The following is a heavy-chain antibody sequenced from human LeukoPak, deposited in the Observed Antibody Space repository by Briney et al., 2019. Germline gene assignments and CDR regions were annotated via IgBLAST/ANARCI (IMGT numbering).Heavy chain of an antibody. D-gene: IGHD3-16*01. CDR2: IYHSGNT. CDR3: ARDGAKNDAFDI. Sequence: SETLSLTCAVSGGSISSSNWWSWVRQPPGKGLEWIGEIYHSGNTNYNPSLKSRVTISVDKSKNQFSLKLSSVTAADTAVYYCARDGAKNDAFDIWGQGTMVTVSS. CDR1: GGSISSSNW. J-gene: IGHJ3*02. V-gene: IGHV4-4*02.